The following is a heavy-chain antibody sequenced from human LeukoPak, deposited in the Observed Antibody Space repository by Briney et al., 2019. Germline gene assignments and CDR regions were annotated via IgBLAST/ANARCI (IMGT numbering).Heavy chain of an antibody. CDR3: ARDPTLRYFDWSFDY. V-gene: IGHV3-74*01. D-gene: IGHD3-9*01. CDR2: INSDGSST. CDR1: GFTFSSYC. J-gene: IGHJ4*02. Sequence: GGSLRLSCAASGFTFSSYCMHWVRQAPGKGLVWVSRINSDGSSTSYADSVKGRFTISRDNAKNTLYLQMNSLRAEDTAVYYCARDPTLRYFDWSFDYWGQGTLVTVSS.